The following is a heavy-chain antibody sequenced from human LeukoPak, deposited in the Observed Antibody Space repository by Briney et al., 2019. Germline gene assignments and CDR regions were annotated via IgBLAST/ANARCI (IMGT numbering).Heavy chain of an antibody. CDR1: GGSFSGYY. CDR2: INHSGST. CDR3: AKSNGYGLVDI. Sequence: SEALSLTCAVYGGSFSGYYWSWIRQPPGKGLEWIGEINHSGSTNYNPSLKSRVTISVDTSRNQFSLKLNSVTAADTAVYYCAKSNGYGLVDIWGQGTMVTVSS. V-gene: IGHV4-34*01. D-gene: IGHD3-10*01. J-gene: IGHJ3*02.